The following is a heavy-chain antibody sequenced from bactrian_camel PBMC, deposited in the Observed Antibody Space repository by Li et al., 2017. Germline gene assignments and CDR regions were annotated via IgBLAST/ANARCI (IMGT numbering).Heavy chain of an antibody. J-gene: IGHJ4*01. CDR1: ESTYRSIC. D-gene: IGHD3*01. CDR2: IYTRRDVA. Sequence: QLVEFGGGSVQAGGSLTLSCSASESTYRSICMAWFRQAPGEEREAVGGIYTRRDVAMYADSVEGRFTISLANAKNTVYLQMNSLKPEDTAMYYCKTTCRGWNYYGQGTQVTVS. V-gene: IGHV3S53*01.